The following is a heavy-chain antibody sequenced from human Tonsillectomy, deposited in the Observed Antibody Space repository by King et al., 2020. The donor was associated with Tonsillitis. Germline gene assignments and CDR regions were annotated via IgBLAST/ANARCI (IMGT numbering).Heavy chain of an antibody. D-gene: IGHD3-16*01. Sequence: VQLVESGGGVVQPGRSLRLSCAASGFTFSSYAMHWVRQAPGKGLEWVAVISYDGSNKYYADSVKGRFTISRDNSKNTLYLQMNSLRAEDTAVYYCAREGGGLDEPFCWASDYYYYGMDVWGQGTTVTVSS. J-gene: IGHJ6*02. CDR1: GFTFSSYA. V-gene: IGHV3-30*04. CDR3: AREGGGLDEPFCWASDYYYYGMDV. CDR2: ISYDGSNK.